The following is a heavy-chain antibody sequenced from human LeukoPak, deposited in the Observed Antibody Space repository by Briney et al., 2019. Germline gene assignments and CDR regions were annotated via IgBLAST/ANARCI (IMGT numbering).Heavy chain of an antibody. J-gene: IGHJ4*02. V-gene: IGHV4-39*01. Sequence: SQTLSLTCTVSGGSISSGGYYWSWIRQPPGKGLEWIGSIYYSGSTYYNPSLKSRVTISVDTSKNQFSLKLSSATAADTAVYYCASPNSMVRGAAFDYWGQGTLVTVSS. CDR1: GGSISSGGYY. CDR2: IYYSGST. D-gene: IGHD3-10*01. CDR3: ASPNSMVRGAAFDY.